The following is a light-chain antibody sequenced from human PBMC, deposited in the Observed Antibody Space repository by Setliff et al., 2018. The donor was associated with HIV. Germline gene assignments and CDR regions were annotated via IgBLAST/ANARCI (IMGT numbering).Light chain of an antibody. Sequence: QSVLTQPASVSGSPGQSITISCTGTSSDVGGYNYVSWYQQHPGKAPKLMIYDVSKRPSGVSNRFSGSKSGNTASLTISGLQAEDEADYYCSSYTSSSIYVFGTGTKVT. CDR2: DVS. V-gene: IGLV2-14*01. CDR1: SSDVGGYNY. J-gene: IGLJ1*01. CDR3: SSYTSSSIYV.